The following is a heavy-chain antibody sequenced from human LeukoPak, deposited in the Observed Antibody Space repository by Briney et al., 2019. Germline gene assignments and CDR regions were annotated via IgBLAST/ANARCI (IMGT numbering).Heavy chain of an antibody. D-gene: IGHD5-24*01. CDR3: ARANRVGDGYNFDY. Sequence: GGSLSLSCAVSGFTISSYDRHWVRQATGKGLEWVSAICTAGDTYYPGSAKGRFTISRENAKNSLYLQMNSLRAGDTAVYYCARANRVGDGYNFDYWGQGTLVTVSS. CDR1: GFTISSYD. J-gene: IGHJ4*02. CDR2: ICTAGDT. V-gene: IGHV3-13*04.